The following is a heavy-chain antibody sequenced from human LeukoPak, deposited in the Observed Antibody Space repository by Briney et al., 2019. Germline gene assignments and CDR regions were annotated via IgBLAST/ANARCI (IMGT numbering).Heavy chain of an antibody. J-gene: IGHJ5*02. V-gene: IGHV3-30*01. D-gene: IGHD6-13*01. CDR3: ARDQSGYQMLASFDP. CDR1: GFTFSNYA. CDR2: ISYDGSNK. Sequence: GGSLRLSCAASGFTFSNYAMHWVRQAPGKGLEWVAVISYDGSNKYYADSVKGRFTVSRDNSKNTLYLQMNSLRAEDTAVYYCARDQSGYQMLASFDPWGQGTLVTVSS.